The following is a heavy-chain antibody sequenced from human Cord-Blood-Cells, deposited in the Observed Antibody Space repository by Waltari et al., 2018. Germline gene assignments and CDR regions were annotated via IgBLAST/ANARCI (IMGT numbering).Heavy chain of an antibody. V-gene: IGHV3-21*01. CDR1: GFTVSSYS. CDR2: ISSSSSYI. D-gene: IGHD5-12*01. J-gene: IGHJ4*02. CDR3: ARNGYNFDY. Sequence: EVQLVESGGGLVKPGGSLRLSCAASGFTVSSYSMNWVRQAPGKGLEWVSSISSSSSYIYYADSVKGRFTISRDNAKNSLYLQMNSLRAEDTAVYYCARNGYNFDYWGQGTLVTVSS.